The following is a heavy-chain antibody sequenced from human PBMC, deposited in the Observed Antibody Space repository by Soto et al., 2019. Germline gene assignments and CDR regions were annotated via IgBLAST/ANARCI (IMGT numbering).Heavy chain of an antibody. CDR1: GYTFSSYG. Sequence: ASVKVSCKASGYTFSSYGISWVRQAPGQGLEWMGWISAYNGNTNYAQKLQGRVTMTTDTSTSTAYMELRSLRSDDTAVYYCASAVAGTHDAFDIWGQGTMVTVSS. D-gene: IGHD6-19*01. V-gene: IGHV1-18*01. J-gene: IGHJ3*02. CDR3: ASAVAGTHDAFDI. CDR2: ISAYNGNT.